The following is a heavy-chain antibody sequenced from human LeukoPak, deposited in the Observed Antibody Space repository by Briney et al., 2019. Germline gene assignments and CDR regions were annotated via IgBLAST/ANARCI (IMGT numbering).Heavy chain of an antibody. CDR2: MNPNSGNT. D-gene: IGHD6-19*01. CDR3: ARAHDSSGWYTFGYGYYYYYMDV. V-gene: IGHV1-8*03. Sequence: PGASVKVSXKASGYTFTSYDINWVRQDTGQGLEWMGWMNPNSGNTVYAQRFQGRVTITRNTSISTAYMELSSLRSEDTAVYYCARAHDSSGWYTFGYGYYYYYMDVWGKGTTVTVSS. CDR1: GYTFTSYD. J-gene: IGHJ6*03.